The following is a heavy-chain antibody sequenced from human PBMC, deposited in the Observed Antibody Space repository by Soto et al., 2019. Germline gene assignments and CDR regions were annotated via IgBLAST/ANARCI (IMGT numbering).Heavy chain of an antibody. CDR2: INPNSGGT. CDR3: ARRDIVVVPAAMMGAYYYYYMDV. Sequence: ASVKVSCKASGYTFTGYYMHWVRQAPGQGLEWMGWINPNSGGTNYAQKFQGRVTMTRNTSISTAYMELSSLRSEDTAVYYCARRDIVVVPAAMMGAYYYYYMDVWGKGTTVTVSS. V-gene: IGHV1-2*02. CDR1: GYTFTGYY. D-gene: IGHD2-2*01. J-gene: IGHJ6*03.